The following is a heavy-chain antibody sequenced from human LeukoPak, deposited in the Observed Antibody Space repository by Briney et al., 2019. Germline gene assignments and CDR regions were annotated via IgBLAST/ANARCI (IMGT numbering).Heavy chain of an antibody. V-gene: IGHV1-8*01. CDR1: GYTFTSYD. J-gene: IGHJ4*02. D-gene: IGHD3-16*01. Sequence: ASVKVSCKASGYTFTSYDINWVRQATGQGLEWMGWMNPNSGNTDYAQKFQGRVTMTRNTSISTAYMELSSLRSEDMAVYYCAREGESGEDFDYWGQGTLVTVSS. CDR3: AREGESGEDFDY. CDR2: MNPNSGNT.